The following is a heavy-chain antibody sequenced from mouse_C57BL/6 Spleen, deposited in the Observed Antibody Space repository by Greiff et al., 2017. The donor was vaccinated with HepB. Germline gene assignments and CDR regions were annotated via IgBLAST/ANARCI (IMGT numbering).Heavy chain of an antibody. J-gene: IGHJ4*01. CDR2: IDPSDSYT. CDR1: GYNFTSYW. D-gene: IGHD3-2*02. V-gene: IGHV1-50*01. Sequence: QVQLQQSGAELVKPGASVKLSCKASGYNFTSYWMQWVKQRPGQGLEWIGEIDPSDSYTNYNQKFKGKATLTVDTSSSTAYMQRSSLTSEDSAVYDCARQLKDYAMDYWGQGTSVTVSS. CDR3: ARQLKDYAMDY.